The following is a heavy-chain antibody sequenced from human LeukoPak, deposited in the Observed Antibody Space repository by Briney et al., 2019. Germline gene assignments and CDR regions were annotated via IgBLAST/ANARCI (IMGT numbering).Heavy chain of an antibody. V-gene: IGHV3-49*04. CDR1: GFTFGDYA. J-gene: IGHJ4*02. CDR2: IRSKAYGGTT. CDR3: ARELDWLWGRPYYFDY. D-gene: IGHD3-9*01. Sequence: GGSLRLSCTASGFTFGDYAMSWVRQAPGKGLEWVGFIRSKAYGGTTEYAASVKGRFTISRDDSKSIAYLQMNSLKTEDTAVYYCARELDWLWGRPYYFDYWGQGTLVTVSS.